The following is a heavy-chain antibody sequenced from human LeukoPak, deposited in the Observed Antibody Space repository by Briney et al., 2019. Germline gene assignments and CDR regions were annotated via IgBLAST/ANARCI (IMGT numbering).Heavy chain of an antibody. CDR3: ARGNSRLGYFDY. Sequence: GGSLRLSCAASGFTFSSYAMTWVRQAPGKGLEWVSTITGSGGYTYYADSVKGRFTISRDNAKNSLYLQMNSLRAEDTAVYYCARGNSRLGYFDYWGQGTLVTVSS. J-gene: IGHJ4*02. V-gene: IGHV3-23*01. D-gene: IGHD2/OR15-2a*01. CDR1: GFTFSSYA. CDR2: ITGSGGYT.